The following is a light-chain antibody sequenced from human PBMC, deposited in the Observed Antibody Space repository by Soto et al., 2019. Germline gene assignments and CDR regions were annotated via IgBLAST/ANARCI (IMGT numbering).Light chain of an antibody. V-gene: IGKV3-20*01. CDR3: QQYGSSSWT. Sequence: EIVSTQSPGTLSLSPGEIATLSCRSSQSVSSSYLAWYQQKPGQAPRLLIYGASSRATGIPDRFSGSGSGTDFTLTISRLEPEDFAVYYCQQYGSSSWTFGQGTKVDI. CDR1: QSVSSSY. CDR2: GAS. J-gene: IGKJ1*01.